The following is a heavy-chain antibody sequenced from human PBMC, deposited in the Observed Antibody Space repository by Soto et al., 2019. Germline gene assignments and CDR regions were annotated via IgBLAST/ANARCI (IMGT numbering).Heavy chain of an antibody. V-gene: IGHV1-69*02. CDR1: GGSFSGYF. Sequence: QVQLVQSGAEVKKPGSSVKVSCMTSGGSFSGYFFTWVRQAPGQGLEWMGRIIPVHNITNYAESLQGRVTISADTSSSTTYMELSTLRSDDTAVYFCGRAKSIFGIVTDVYDIWGQGTMVIVSS. CDR3: GRAKSIFGIVTDVYDI. J-gene: IGHJ3*02. CDR2: IIPVHNIT. D-gene: IGHD3-3*01.